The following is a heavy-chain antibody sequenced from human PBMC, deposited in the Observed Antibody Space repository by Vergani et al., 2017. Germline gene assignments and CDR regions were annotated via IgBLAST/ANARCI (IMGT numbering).Heavy chain of an antibody. Sequence: QVQLQESGPGLVKPSETLSLTCTVSGGSISSYYWSWIRQPAGKGLEWIGRIYTSGSTNYNPSLKNRVTMSVDTSKNQFSLKLSSVTAADTAVYYCAREKGSSSWYREPWFDPWGQGTLVTVSS. CDR3: AREKGSSSWYREPWFDP. CDR2: IYTSGST. J-gene: IGHJ5*02. CDR1: GGSISSYY. D-gene: IGHD6-13*01. V-gene: IGHV4-4*07.